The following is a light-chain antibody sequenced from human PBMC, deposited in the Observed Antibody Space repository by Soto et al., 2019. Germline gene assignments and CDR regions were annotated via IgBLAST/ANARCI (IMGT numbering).Light chain of an antibody. Sequence: EIVLTQSPGTLSLSPGERATLSCRASQSVSSSYLAWYQQKPGQAPRLLIYGASSRATGIADRFSGSGSGTACTLTISTLEPEVFAVYYCQQYGSSLYTFGQGTKLEIK. CDR1: QSVSSSY. CDR3: QQYGSSLYT. J-gene: IGKJ2*01. CDR2: GAS. V-gene: IGKV3-20*01.